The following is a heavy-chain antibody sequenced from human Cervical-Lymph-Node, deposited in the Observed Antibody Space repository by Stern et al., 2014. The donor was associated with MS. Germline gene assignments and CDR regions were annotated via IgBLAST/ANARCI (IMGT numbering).Heavy chain of an antibody. J-gene: IGHJ3*01. CDR3: AREGADNDAFDV. Sequence: VQLVESGAEVKKPGASVTVSCRTSGYTFIDYYIHWVRQAPGQGLEWMGIINLNEGATTYAEKFQGRVTMTRDTSTNTAYMQLGSLTSEDTAVFFCAREGADNDAFDVWGQGTMVTVSS. D-gene: IGHD1-26*01. CDR1: GYTFIDYY. V-gene: IGHV1-46*03. CDR2: INLNEGAT.